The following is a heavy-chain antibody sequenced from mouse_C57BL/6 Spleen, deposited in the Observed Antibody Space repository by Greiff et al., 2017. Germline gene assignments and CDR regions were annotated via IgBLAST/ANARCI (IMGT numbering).Heavy chain of an antibody. Sequence: QVQLQQPGAELVRPGSSVKLSCKASGYTFTSYWMHWVKQRPIQGLEWIGNIDPSDSETHYNQKFKDKATLTVDKSSSTAYMQRSSLTAEDSAVYYCARDYYGSRFAYWGQGTLVTVSA. CDR3: ARDYYGSRFAY. CDR1: GYTFTSYW. J-gene: IGHJ3*01. CDR2: IDPSDSET. V-gene: IGHV1-52*01. D-gene: IGHD1-1*01.